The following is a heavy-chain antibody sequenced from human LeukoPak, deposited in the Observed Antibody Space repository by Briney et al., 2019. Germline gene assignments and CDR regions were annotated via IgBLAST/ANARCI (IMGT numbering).Heavy chain of an antibody. D-gene: IGHD3-22*01. CDR3: AKRGVVIRVILVGFHKEAYYFDS. CDR2: ISDSGGRT. J-gene: IGHJ4*02. V-gene: IGHV3-23*01. CDR1: GITLSNYG. Sequence: GGSLRLSCAVSGITLSNYGMSWVREAPGKGLEWVAGISDSGGRTNYADSVKGRFTISRDNPKNTLYLQMNSLRAEDTAVYFCAKRGVVIRVILVGFHKEAYYFDSWGQGALVTVSS.